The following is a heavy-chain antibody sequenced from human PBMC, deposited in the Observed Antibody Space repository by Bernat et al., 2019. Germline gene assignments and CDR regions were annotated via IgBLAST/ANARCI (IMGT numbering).Heavy chain of an antibody. CDR2: ISGSGGST. D-gene: IGHD2-2*01. J-gene: IGHJ4*02. Sequence: EVQLVESGGGLVKPGGSLRLSCAASGFTFSSYAMSWVRQAPGKGLEWVSAISGSGGSTYYADSVKGRFTISRDNSKNTLYLQMNSLRAEDTAVYYCAKSYCSSTSCSYYFDYWGQGTLVTVSS. V-gene: IGHV3-23*04. CDR3: AKSYCSSTSCSYYFDY. CDR1: GFTFSSYA.